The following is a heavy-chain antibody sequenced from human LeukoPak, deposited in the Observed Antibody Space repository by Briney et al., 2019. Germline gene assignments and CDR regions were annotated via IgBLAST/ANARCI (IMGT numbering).Heavy chain of an antibody. CDR1: GGSFSGYY. J-gene: IGHJ6*02. CDR2: INHSGST. V-gene: IGHV4-34*01. D-gene: IGHD3-3*01. CDR3: ARGGKKDEYYDFWSGSYGMDV. Sequence: PSETLSLTCAVYGGSFSGYYWSWIRQPPGKGLEWIGEINHSGSTNYNPSLKSRVTISVDTSKNQFSLKLSSVTAADTAVYYCARGGKKDEYYDFWSGSYGMDVWGQGTTVTVSS.